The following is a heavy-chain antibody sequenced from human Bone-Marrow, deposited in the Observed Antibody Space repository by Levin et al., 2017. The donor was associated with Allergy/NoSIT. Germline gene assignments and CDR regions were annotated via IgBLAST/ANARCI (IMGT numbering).Heavy chain of an antibody. CDR2: TYYRSKWYN. CDR1: GDRVSSNSVA. J-gene: IGHJ3*02. D-gene: IGHD3-3*01. V-gene: IGHV6-1*01. Sequence: SQTLSLTCAISGDRVSSNSVAWHWIRQTPSRGLEWLGRTYYRSKWYNDYAVSVKTRITIDPDTSKNQFSLQLNSVTPEDTAVYYCARGSFSAFDIWGQGTTVTVSS. CDR3: ARGSFSAFDI.